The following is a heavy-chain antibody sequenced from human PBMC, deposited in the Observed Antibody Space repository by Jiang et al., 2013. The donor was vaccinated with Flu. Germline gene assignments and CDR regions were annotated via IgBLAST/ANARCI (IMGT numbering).Heavy chain of an antibody. V-gene: IGHV3-49*03. CDR1: GFTFGDYA. Sequence: VQLLESGGGLVQPGRSLRLSCTASGFTFGDYAMSWFRQAPGKGLEWVGFIRSKAYGGTTEYAASVKGRFTISRDDSKSIVYLQMNSLKTEDTAVYYCTNRYCSSTSCLLSYNYWGQGTLVTVSS. D-gene: IGHD2-2*01. CDR3: TNRYCSSTSCLLSYNY. J-gene: IGHJ4*02. CDR2: IRSKAYGGTT.